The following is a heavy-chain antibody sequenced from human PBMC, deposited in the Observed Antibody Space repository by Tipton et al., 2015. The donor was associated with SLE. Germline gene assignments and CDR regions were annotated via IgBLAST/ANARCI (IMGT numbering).Heavy chain of an antibody. D-gene: IGHD3-3*01. Sequence: SLRLSCAASGFTFSSYAMHWVRQAPGKGLDWVAFISYDGSNKYYADSVKGRFTISRDNSKNTLYLQMNSLRAEDTAVYYCATERGITIFGLTLGAFDIWGQGTMVTVSS. CDR1: GFTFSSYA. J-gene: IGHJ3*02. CDR3: ATERGITIFGLTLGAFDI. CDR2: ISYDGSNK. V-gene: IGHV3-30-3*01.